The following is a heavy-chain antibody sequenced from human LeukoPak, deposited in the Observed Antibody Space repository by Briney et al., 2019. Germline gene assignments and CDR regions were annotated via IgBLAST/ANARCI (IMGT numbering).Heavy chain of an antibody. J-gene: IGHJ3*02. CDR3: ARRSRMTTIDAFDI. CDR1: GVSISIYY. D-gene: IGHD5-24*01. Sequence: SETLSLTCTASGVSISIYYRSWLRQPPGKGLEWIGYIYYSGSTNYNPSLKSRVTISVDTSKNQFFLKLSSVTAADTAVHYCARRSRMTTIDAFDIWGQGTIVTVSS. CDR2: IYYSGST. V-gene: IGHV4-59*08.